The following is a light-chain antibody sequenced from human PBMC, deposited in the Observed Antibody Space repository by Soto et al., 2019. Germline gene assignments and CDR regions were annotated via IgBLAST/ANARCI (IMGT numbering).Light chain of an antibody. CDR3: CSYTTSSSWV. CDR2: EVS. CDR1: RTDVGGYNF. J-gene: IGLJ3*02. Sequence: QSALTQPASVSGSPGQSITLSCTGTRTDVGGYNFVSWYQQHPGKVPKLMIYEVSNRPSGVSNRFSGSKSGNTASLTISGLQTEDEADYYCCSYTTSSSWVFGGGTK. V-gene: IGLV2-14*01.